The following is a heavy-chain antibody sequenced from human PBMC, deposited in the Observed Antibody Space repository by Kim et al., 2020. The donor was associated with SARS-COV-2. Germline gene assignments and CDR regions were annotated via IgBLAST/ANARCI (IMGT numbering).Heavy chain of an antibody. CDR3: ARDTPENCSGGSCYYYYYYMDV. CDR1: GYTFTSYG. J-gene: IGHJ6*03. Sequence: ASVKVSCKASGYTFTSYGISWVRQAPGQGLEWMGWISAYNGNTNYAQKLQGRVTMTTDTSTSTAYMELRSLRSDDTAVYYCARDTPENCSGGSCYYYYYYMDVWGKGTTVTVSS. D-gene: IGHD2-15*01. CDR2: ISAYNGNT. V-gene: IGHV1-18*01.